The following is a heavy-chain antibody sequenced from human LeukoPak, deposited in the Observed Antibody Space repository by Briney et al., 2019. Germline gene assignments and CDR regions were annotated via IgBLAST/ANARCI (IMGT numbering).Heavy chain of an antibody. CDR2: IYHSGST. CDR1: GGSISSGGYS. Sequence: PSQTLSLTCAVSGGSISSGGYSWSWIRQPPGKGLEWIGYIYHSGSTYYNPSLKSRVTISVDRSKNQFSLKLSSVTAADTAVYYCARGVYAAAGTNYYYYGMDVWGQGTTVTVSS. J-gene: IGHJ6*02. V-gene: IGHV4-30-2*01. CDR3: ARGVYAAAGTNYYYYGMDV. D-gene: IGHD6-13*01.